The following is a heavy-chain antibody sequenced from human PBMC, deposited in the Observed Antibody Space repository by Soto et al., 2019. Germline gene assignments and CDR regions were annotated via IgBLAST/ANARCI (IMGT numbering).Heavy chain of an antibody. CDR2: INAGYGNT. CDR3: ARDTGDGTFDF. V-gene: IGHV1-3*01. D-gene: IGHD7-27*01. CDR1: GYTFSSYA. Sequence: WASVKVSCKASGYTFSSYAMHWVRQAPGQRLEWMGWINAGYGNTKSSQKFQDRVTISRDTSASTAYMELTSLRSGDTAVYYCARDTGDGTFDFWGQGTLVTVSS. J-gene: IGHJ4*02.